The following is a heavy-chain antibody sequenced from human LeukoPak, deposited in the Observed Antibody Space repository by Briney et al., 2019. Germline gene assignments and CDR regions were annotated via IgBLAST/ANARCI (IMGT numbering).Heavy chain of an antibody. CDR2: IDPSDSYS. Sequence: HGESLKISCKGSGYSFISYWISWVRQMPGKGLEWMGRIDPSDSYSNYSPSFQGHITISADKSISTAYLQWSSLKASDTAMYYCARYEWGLGELYTHFDYWGQGTLVTVPS. V-gene: IGHV5-10-1*01. CDR1: GYSFISYW. J-gene: IGHJ4*02. D-gene: IGHD3-16*01. CDR3: ARYEWGLGELYTHFDY.